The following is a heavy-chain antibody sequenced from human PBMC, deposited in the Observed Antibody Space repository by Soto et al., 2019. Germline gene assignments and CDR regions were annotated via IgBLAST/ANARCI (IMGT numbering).Heavy chain of an antibody. V-gene: IGHV3-11*01. CDR2: IYSGDGNT. CDR3: VRPYYSSSWFPFDR. J-gene: IGHJ4*02. CDR1: GSHFGAYY. D-gene: IGHD6-13*01. Sequence: GGSLRLSCTGSGSHFGAYYMSCIRQARRRGMEWVSYIYSGDGNTYYTDSGKGRFTISRDNAKKTVYLQMSSLRVEDTALYYCVRPYYSSSWFPFDRWGQGTLVTVSS.